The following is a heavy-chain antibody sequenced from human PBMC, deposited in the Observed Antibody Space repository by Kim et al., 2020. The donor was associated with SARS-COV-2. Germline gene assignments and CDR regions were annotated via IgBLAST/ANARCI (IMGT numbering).Heavy chain of an antibody. V-gene: IGHV3-23*01. CDR3: AKGGRSWRGVREPLDA. CDR2: TSGTGDTT. CDR1: GFTFNVFA. Sequence: GGSLRLSCAASGFTFNVFAMTWVRQAPGKGLEWVSATSGTGDTTYDSDSVKGRFTISRDNSKNTLYLQMNSLRADDTGLYFCAKGGRSWRGVREPLDAWGQGTMVIVSS. D-gene: IGHD1-26*01. J-gene: IGHJ3*01.